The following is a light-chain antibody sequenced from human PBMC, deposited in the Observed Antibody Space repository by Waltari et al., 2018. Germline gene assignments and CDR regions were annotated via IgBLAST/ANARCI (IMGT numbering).Light chain of an antibody. CDR1: QDISNY. CDR2: DAS. CDR3: QQYDNLPLT. J-gene: IGKJ4*01. V-gene: IGKV1-33*01. Sequence: DIHMTQSPSSLSASVGDRVTITCQAMQDISNYLNWYQQKPGKVPKLLIYDASNLETGDPSRFSGSGSGTDFTFTISSLQPEDIATYYCQQYDNLPLTFGGGTKVEIK.